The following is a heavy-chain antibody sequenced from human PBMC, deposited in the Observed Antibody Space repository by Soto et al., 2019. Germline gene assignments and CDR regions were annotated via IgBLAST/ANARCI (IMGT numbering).Heavy chain of an antibody. CDR3: AREGDVPYYYYGMDV. J-gene: IGHJ6*02. CDR1: GFTFTSSA. V-gene: IGHV1-58*02. Sequence: ASVKVSCKASGFTFTSSAMHWVRQARGQRLEWIGWIVVGSGNTNYAQKFQERVTITRDMSTSTAYMELRSLRSDDTAVYYCAREGDVPYYYYGMDVWGQGTTVTVSS. D-gene: IGHD2-21*02. CDR2: IVVGSGNT.